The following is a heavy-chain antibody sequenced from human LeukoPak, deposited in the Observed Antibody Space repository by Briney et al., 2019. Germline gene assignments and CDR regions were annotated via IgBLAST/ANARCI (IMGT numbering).Heavy chain of an antibody. Sequence: SETLSLTCAVSGGSISSSNWWSWVRQPPGKGLEWIGEIYHSGSTNYNPSLKSRVTISVDKSKNQFSLKLSSVTAADTAVYYCASSYYYDSSVGDAFDIWGQGTMVTVSS. CDR1: GGSISSSNW. CDR3: ASSYYYDSSVGDAFDI. J-gene: IGHJ3*02. CDR2: IYHSGST. V-gene: IGHV4-4*02. D-gene: IGHD3-22*01.